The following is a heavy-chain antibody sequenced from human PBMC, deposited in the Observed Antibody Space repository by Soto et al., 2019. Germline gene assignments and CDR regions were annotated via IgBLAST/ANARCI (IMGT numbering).Heavy chain of an antibody. Sequence: SVKVSCKAPGDIFTKYVITWARQAPGEGLEGMGGIIPMFGTVNYAQRFQGRLTITADESTSTAYMELSTLSSEDTAVYYCATSSRKNCRGGTCYENWFDPWGQGTMVTVSS. CDR3: ATSSRKNCRGGTCYENWFDP. J-gene: IGHJ5*02. D-gene: IGHD2-15*01. CDR2: IIPMFGTV. V-gene: IGHV1-69*13. CDR1: GDIFTKYV.